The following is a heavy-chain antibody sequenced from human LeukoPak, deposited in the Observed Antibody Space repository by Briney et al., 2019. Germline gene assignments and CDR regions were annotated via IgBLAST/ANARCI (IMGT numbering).Heavy chain of an antibody. D-gene: IGHD2-2*01. CDR1: GFTFSSYW. V-gene: IGHV3-74*01. J-gene: IGHJ4*02. Sequence: GGSLRLSCAASGFTFSSYWMHWVRQAPGKGLVWVARINSDGSSTSYADSVRGRFSISRDNAKNTLYLQMNSLRAEDTAVYYCTTRPLGSCSGTSCQGLYYWGQGTLVTVSS. CDR2: INSDGSST. CDR3: TTRPLGSCSGTSCQGLYY.